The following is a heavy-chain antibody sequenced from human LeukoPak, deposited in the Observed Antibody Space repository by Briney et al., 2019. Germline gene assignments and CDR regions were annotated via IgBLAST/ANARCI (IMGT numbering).Heavy chain of an antibody. CDR3: ARGLAVAGTLGGFFDY. V-gene: IGHV6-1*01. J-gene: IGHJ4*02. CDR2: TYYRSKWYN. D-gene: IGHD6-19*01. Sequence: SQTLSLTCAISGDSFSSNSAAWNWIRQSPSRGLEWLGRTYYRSKWYNDYAVSVKSRIAINPDTSKNQFSLQLNSVTPEDTAVYFCARGLAVAGTLGGFFDYWGQGTLVTVSS. CDR1: GDSFSSNSAA.